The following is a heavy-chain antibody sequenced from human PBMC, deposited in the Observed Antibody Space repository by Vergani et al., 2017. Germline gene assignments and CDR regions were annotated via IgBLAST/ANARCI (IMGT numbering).Heavy chain of an antibody. CDR2: ISSSSSYI. J-gene: IGHJ3*02. D-gene: IGHD2-15*01. Sequence: EVQLVESGGGLVKPGGSLRLSCAASGFTFSSYSMNWVRQAPGKGLEWVSSISSSSSYIYYAASVKGRFTISRDNAKNSLYLQMNSLRAEDTAVYYCARDFARGYCSGGSCYPDAFDIWGQGTMVTVSS. CDR3: ARDFARGYCSGGSCYPDAFDI. CDR1: GFTFSSYS. V-gene: IGHV3-21*01.